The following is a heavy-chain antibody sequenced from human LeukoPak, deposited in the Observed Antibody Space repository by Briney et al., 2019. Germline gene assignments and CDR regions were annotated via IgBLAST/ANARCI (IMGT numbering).Heavy chain of an antibody. CDR1: GGSISSSSYY. Sequence: SETLSLTCTVSGGSISSSSYYWGWIRQAPGKGLEWIGSIYYSGSTYYNPSLKSRVTISVDTSKNQFSLKLSSVTAADTAVYYCARAVTTYVRDAFDIWGQGTMVTVSS. J-gene: IGHJ3*02. V-gene: IGHV4-39*07. CDR2: IYYSGST. D-gene: IGHD4-17*01. CDR3: ARAVTTYVRDAFDI.